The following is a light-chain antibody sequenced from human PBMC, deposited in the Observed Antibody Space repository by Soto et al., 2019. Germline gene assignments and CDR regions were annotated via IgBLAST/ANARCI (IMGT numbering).Light chain of an antibody. CDR3: QQRHMWPIT. CDR2: GAS. Sequence: EIVLTQSPGTLSLSQGERSTLSCRASQSVSSRLAWYQQRPGQAPRLLIHGASSRATGIPDRFSGSGSGTDFTLTISSLEPEDSAVYYCQQRHMWPITFGQGTRLEIK. V-gene: IGKV3D-20*02. J-gene: IGKJ5*01. CDR1: QSVSSR.